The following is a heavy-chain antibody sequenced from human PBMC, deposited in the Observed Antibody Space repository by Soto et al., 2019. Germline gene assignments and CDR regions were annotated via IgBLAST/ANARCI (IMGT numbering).Heavy chain of an antibody. CDR1: GFTFSSYA. D-gene: IGHD3-22*01. J-gene: IGHJ4*02. V-gene: IGHV3-23*01. CDR2: ISGSGGST. Sequence: EVQVLESGGNLVQPGGSLRLSCAASGFTFSSYAMSWVRQAPGKGLEWVSAISGSGGSTYYADSVKGRFTISRDNSKNTLYLQMNSLRAEDTAIYYCAKDYDSSAVFPLFDYWGQGTLVTVSS. CDR3: AKDYDSSAVFPLFDY.